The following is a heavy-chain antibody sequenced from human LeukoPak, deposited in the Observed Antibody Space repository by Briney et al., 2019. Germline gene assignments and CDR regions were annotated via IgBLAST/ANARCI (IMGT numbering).Heavy chain of an antibody. Sequence: GESLKISCKGSGDSFTSYWIGWVRQMPGKGLEWMGIIYPGGSDTRYSPSFQGQVTISADKSISTASLQWSSLKASDTAMYYCATHMPQPPWGLHFDYWGQGTLVTVSS. V-gene: IGHV5-51*01. CDR3: ATHMPQPPWGLHFDY. CDR1: GDSFTSYW. CDR2: IYPGGSDT. D-gene: IGHD7-27*01. J-gene: IGHJ4*02.